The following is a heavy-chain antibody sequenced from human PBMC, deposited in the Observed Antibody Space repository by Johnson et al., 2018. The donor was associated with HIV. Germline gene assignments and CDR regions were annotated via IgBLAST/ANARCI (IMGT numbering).Heavy chain of an antibody. J-gene: IGHJ3*01. CDR1: RFTFSSYS. D-gene: IGHD3-10*01. V-gene: IGHV3-30*04. CDR2: ISYDGHNE. CDR3: ARDRSLWFRELWPRDAFDV. Sequence: QVQLVESGGGVVQTGRSLRLSCAASRFTFSSYSMHWVRQAPGKGLEWVAVISYDGHNEYYADSVEGRFTVSRDNTKNTLYLQMYSLRVADTAVYYCARDRSLWFRELWPRDAFDVWGQGTKVTVSS.